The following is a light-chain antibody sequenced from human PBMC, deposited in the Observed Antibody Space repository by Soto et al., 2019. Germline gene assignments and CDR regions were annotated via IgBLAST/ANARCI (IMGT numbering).Light chain of an antibody. V-gene: IGKV1-33*01. CDR2: DAS. Sequence: EIRMTQYPSTLSASVGDRFTITCQASQSINTWLTWYQQKPGRAPKLLIYDASNLEAGVPSRFRGSGSGTDFTFTISRLQPEDIATYYCQQYENLPTFGQGTRLEIK. CDR3: QQYENLPT. CDR1: QSINTW. J-gene: IGKJ5*01.